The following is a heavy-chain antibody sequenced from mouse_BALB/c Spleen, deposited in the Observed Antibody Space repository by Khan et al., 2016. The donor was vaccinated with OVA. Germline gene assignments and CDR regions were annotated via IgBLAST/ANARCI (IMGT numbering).Heavy chain of an antibody. CDR2: IDPEFGNP. Sequence: VQLQQSGAELVKPGASVKLSCTASGFNIKDTYIHWVKPRPEQGLEWIGRIDPEFGNPTYDPKFQEKATILADPSSNTAYLHLSSLTSEDTAVYFCARTEIHYYGSYAMDYWGQGTSVTVSS. D-gene: IGHD1-2*01. V-gene: IGHV14-3*02. CDR3: ARTEIHYYGSYAMDY. J-gene: IGHJ4*01. CDR1: GFNIKDTY.